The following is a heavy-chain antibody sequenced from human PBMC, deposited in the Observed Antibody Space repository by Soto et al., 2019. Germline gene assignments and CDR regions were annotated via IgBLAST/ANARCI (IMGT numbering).Heavy chain of an antibody. CDR3: ARGGGVRVSSFDYSKRRRSAFDY. J-gene: IGHJ4*02. CDR1: GGSFSGYY. Sequence: QVQLQQWGAGLLKPSETLSLTCAVYGGSFSGYYWSWIRQPPGKGLEWIGEINHSGSTNYNPSLKSLVTISVDTSKNQFSLKLSSVTAADTAVYYCARGGGVRVSSFDYSKRRRSAFDYWGQGTLVTVSS. D-gene: IGHD3-9*01. CDR2: INHSGST. V-gene: IGHV4-34*01.